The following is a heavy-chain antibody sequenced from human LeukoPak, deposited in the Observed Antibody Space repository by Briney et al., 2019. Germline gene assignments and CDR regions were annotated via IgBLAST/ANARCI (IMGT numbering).Heavy chain of an antibody. CDR2: IIDSGDIT. J-gene: IGHJ5*02. CDR3: ARAGSTNSWFDP. Sequence: GGSLRLSCEASGFTFSSYAMSWVRQAPGKGLEWVSGIIDSGDITYYANSVKGRFTISRDNPKNSLYLQMNSLRAEDTAVYYCARAGSTNSWFDPWGQGTLVIVSS. CDR1: GFTFSSYA. V-gene: IGHV3-23*01. D-gene: IGHD2-2*01.